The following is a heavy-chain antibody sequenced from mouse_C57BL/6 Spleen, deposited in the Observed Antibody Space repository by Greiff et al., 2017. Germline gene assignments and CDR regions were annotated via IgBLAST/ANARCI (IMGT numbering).Heavy chain of an antibody. CDR1: GFTFSDYY. J-gene: IGHJ2*01. V-gene: IGHV5-16*01. CDR2: VNYDGSST. Sequence: EVKLVESEGGLVQPGSSMKLSCTASGFTFSDYYMAWVRQDPEKGLEWVANVNYDGSSTYYLDSLKSRFIISRDNARNILYQQMSSLKSEDTATYYCASERDEYYFDYWGQGTTRTVSS. CDR3: ASERDEYYFDY.